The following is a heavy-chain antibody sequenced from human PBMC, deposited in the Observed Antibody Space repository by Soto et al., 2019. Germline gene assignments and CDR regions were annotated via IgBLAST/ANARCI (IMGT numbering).Heavy chain of an antibody. Sequence: PVGSLRLSCAASGFTFSSYWMSWVRQAPGKGLEWVANIKQDGSEKYYVDSAKGRFTISRDNAKNSLYLQMNSLRAEDTAVYYCAREGFRLRLSDYWGQGTLVTVSS. J-gene: IGHJ4*02. CDR2: IKQDGSEK. CDR3: AREGFRLRLSDY. CDR1: GFTFSSYW. V-gene: IGHV3-7*03. D-gene: IGHD3-3*01.